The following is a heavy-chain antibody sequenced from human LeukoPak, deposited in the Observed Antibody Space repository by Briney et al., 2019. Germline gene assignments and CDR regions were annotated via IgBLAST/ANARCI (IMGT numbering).Heavy chain of an antibody. CDR1: GFTFSSYG. Sequence: PGRSLRLSCAASGFTFSSYGMHWVRQAPGKGLEWVAVIWYDGSNKYYADSVKGRFTISRDNSKNTLYLQMNSLRAEDTAVYYCARASGVAAVDYWGQGTLVTVSS. D-gene: IGHD6-19*01. J-gene: IGHJ4*02. CDR3: ARASGVAAVDY. CDR2: IWYDGSNK. V-gene: IGHV3-33*01.